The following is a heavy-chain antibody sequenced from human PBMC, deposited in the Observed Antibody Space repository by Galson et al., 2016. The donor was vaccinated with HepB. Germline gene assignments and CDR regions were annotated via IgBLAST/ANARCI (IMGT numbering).Heavy chain of an antibody. V-gene: IGHV3-23*01. CDR3: ANHRG. CDR1: GFTFSRYG. CDR2: ISMSGNSR. Sequence: SLRLSCAGSGFTFSRYGMTWVRQAPGKGLEDVSSISMSGNSRDYAESVKGRFTISRDNFKNSLYLQMNSLRAEDTAVYYCANHRGWGQGTLVTVSS. J-gene: IGHJ4*02.